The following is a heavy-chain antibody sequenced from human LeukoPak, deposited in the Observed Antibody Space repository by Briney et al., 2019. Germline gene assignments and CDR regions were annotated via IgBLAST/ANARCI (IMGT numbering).Heavy chain of an antibody. CDR2: INAGNGNT. V-gene: IGHV1-3*01. CDR3: ERAYYDILTGYPYYFDY. CDR1: GYTFTIYA. J-gene: IGHJ4*02. Sequence: ASVKISCKASGYTFTIYAMHWVRQAPGQRREWMGWINAGNGNTKYSQRFQGRVTITRDTSASTAYMELSSLRSEDTAVYYCERAYYDILTGYPYYFDYWGQGNLVTVSS. D-gene: IGHD3-9*01.